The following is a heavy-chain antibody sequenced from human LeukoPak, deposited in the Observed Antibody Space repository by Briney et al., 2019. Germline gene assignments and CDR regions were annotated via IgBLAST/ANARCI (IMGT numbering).Heavy chain of an antibody. J-gene: IGHJ4*02. Sequence: PGGSLRHSCAASGFTFIDHYMSWIRQAPGKGLEWISYIGGSGSPIYYADSVKGRFTISRDNGKNSLFLQMDSLRAEDTAVYYCARDRRPSVYGGLDNWGQGTLVTVSS. V-gene: IGHV3-11*04. D-gene: IGHD4/OR15-4a*01. CDR3: ARDRRPSVYGGLDN. CDR1: GFTFIDHY. CDR2: IGGSGSPI.